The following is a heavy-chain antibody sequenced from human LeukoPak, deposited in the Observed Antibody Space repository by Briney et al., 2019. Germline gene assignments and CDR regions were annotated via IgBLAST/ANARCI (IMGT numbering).Heavy chain of an antibody. CDR1: GYTLTELS. J-gene: IGHJ4*02. D-gene: IGHD1-26*01. V-gene: IGHV1-24*01. Sequence: ASVKVSCKVSGYTLTELSMHWVRQAPGKGLEWMGGFDPEDGETIYAQKFQGRVTMTEDTSTDTAYMELRSLRSDDTAVYYCARGRRIVGATTSDYWGQGTLDTVSS. CDR2: FDPEDGET. CDR3: ARGRRIVGATTSDY.